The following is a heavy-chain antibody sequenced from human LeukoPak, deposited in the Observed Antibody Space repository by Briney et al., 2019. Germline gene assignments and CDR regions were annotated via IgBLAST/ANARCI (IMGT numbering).Heavy chain of an antibody. Sequence: ASVKVSCKVSGYTFTSYDINWVRQATGQGLEWMGWMNPNSGNTGYAQKFQGRVTMTRNTSISTAYMELSSLRSEDTAVYYCARGQYYDSSGYYHYYYYYGMDVWGQGTTVTVSS. CDR1: GYTFTSYD. J-gene: IGHJ6*02. V-gene: IGHV1-8*01. CDR2: MNPNSGNT. D-gene: IGHD3-22*01. CDR3: ARGQYYDSSGYYHYYYYYGMDV.